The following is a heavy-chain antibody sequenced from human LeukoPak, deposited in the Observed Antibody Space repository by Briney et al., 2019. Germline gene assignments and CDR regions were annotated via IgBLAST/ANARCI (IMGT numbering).Heavy chain of an antibody. D-gene: IGHD5-18*01. Sequence: SQTLSLTCAVSGGSISSGGYSWSWIRQPPGKGLEWIGYIYHSGSTYYNPSLKSRVTISVDRSKNQFSLKLSSVTAADTAVYYCARYSYGLADYWGQGTLVTVSS. V-gene: IGHV4-30-2*01. CDR1: GGSISSGGYS. CDR2: IYHSGST. CDR3: ARYSYGLADY. J-gene: IGHJ4*02.